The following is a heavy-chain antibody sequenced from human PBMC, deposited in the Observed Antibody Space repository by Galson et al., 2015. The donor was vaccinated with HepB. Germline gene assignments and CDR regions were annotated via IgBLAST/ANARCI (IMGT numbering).Heavy chain of an antibody. D-gene: IGHD3-10*01. CDR1: GGSISSYY. V-gene: IGHV4-59*01. CDR3: ARRALMRGGAFDI. CDR2: IYYSGST. J-gene: IGHJ3*02. Sequence: ETLSLTCTVSGGSISSYYWSWIRQPPGKGLEWIGYIYYSGSTNYNPSLKSRVTISVDTSKNQFSLKLSSVTAADTAVYYCARRALMRGGAFDIWGQGTMVTVSS.